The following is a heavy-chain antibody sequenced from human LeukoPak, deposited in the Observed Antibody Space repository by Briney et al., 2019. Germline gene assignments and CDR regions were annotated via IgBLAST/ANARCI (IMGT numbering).Heavy chain of an antibody. V-gene: IGHV1-46*01. Sequence: RASVKVSCKASGYTFTDYYIHWLRQAPGEGPEWMGMINLIAGLTHLAPKFQGRVTMTRDTSTSTVYMDLTSLGSEDTAVYYCARQQGIQYLNFDYWGQGALVTVSS. CDR2: INLIAGLT. J-gene: IGHJ4*02. CDR1: GYTFTDYY. D-gene: IGHD1/OR15-1a*01. CDR3: ARQQGIQYLNFDY.